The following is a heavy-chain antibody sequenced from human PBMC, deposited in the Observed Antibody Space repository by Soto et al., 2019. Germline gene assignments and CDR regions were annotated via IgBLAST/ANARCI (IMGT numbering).Heavy chain of an antibody. V-gene: IGHV4-59*01. CDR1: GGSISSYY. Sequence: SETLSLTCTVSGGSISSYYWSWIRQPPGKGLEWIGYICYSGSTNYNPSLKSRVTISVDTSKNQFSLKLSSVTAADTAVYYCARGAVTTIMDVWGQGTTVTVSS. J-gene: IGHJ6*02. CDR3: ARGAVTTIMDV. CDR2: ICYSGST. D-gene: IGHD4-17*01.